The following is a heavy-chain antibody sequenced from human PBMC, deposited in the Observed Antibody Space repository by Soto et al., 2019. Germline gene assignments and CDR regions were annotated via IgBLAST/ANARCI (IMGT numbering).Heavy chain of an antibody. CDR1: GGSFSGYY. V-gene: IGHV4-34*01. D-gene: IGHD3-3*01. Sequence: QVQLQQWGAGLLKPSETLSLTCAVYGGSFSGYYWSWIRQPPGKGLEWIGEINHSGSTNYNPSLKSRVTISVDTSKNQFSLKLGSVTAADTAVYYCARVSVDFWSGYYSLDYWGQGTLVTVSS. CDR2: INHSGST. CDR3: ARVSVDFWSGYYSLDY. J-gene: IGHJ4*02.